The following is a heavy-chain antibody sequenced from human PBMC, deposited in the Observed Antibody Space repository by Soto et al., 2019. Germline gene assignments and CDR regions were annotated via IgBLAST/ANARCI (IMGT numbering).Heavy chain of an antibody. Sequence: SETLSLTCAVYGGSFSGYYWSWIRQPPGKGLEWIGEINHSGSTNYNPSLKSRVTISVDTSKNQFSLKLSSVTAADTAVYYCARGRHDYSIRLYYYGMDVWGQGTTVT. CDR1: GGSFSGYY. CDR3: ARGRHDYSIRLYYYGMDV. V-gene: IGHV4-34*01. D-gene: IGHD4-4*01. J-gene: IGHJ6*02. CDR2: INHSGST.